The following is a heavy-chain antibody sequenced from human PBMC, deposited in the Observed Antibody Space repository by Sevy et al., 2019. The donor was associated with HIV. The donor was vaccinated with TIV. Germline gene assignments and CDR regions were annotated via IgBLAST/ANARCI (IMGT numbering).Heavy chain of an antibody. J-gene: IGHJ6*02. CDR1: GGSISSYY. CDR2: IYTSGST. V-gene: IGHV4-4*07. Sequence: SETLSLTCTVSGGSISSYYSSWIRQPAGKGLEWIGRIYTSGSTNYNPSLKSRVTMSVDTSKNQFSLKLSSVTAADTAVYYCASGPLWFGESYYYGMDVWGQGTTVTVSS. CDR3: ASGPLWFGESYYYGMDV. D-gene: IGHD3-10*01.